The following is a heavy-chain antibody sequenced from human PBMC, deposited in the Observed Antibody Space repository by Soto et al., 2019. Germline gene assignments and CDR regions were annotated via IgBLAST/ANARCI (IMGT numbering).Heavy chain of an antibody. CDR1: GYTFTSFY. CDR2: INSSGGST. Sequence: GASVKVSCKASGYTFTSFYMHWVRQAPGQGLEWMGVINSSGGSTTYAQKFQGRVTMTSDTATSTVYMELSSLRSDDTAVYYCAREGPLYYSGMDVWGLGTTVTVSS. CDR3: AREGPLYYSGMDV. J-gene: IGHJ6*02. V-gene: IGHV1-46*01.